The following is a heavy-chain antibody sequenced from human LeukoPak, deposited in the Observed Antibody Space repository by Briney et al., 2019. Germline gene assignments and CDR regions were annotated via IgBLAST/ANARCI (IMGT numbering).Heavy chain of an antibody. J-gene: IGHJ4*02. CDR3: ARVFHDSSGPLDY. CDR1: GFTFSSYA. Sequence: PGGSLRLSCAASGFTFSSYAMSWVRQAPGKGLEWVSAISGSGGSTYYADSVKGRFTISRDNAKNSLYLQMNSLRAEDTALYHCARVFHDSSGPLDYWGQGTLVTVSS. CDR2: ISGSGGST. D-gene: IGHD3-22*01. V-gene: IGHV3-23*01.